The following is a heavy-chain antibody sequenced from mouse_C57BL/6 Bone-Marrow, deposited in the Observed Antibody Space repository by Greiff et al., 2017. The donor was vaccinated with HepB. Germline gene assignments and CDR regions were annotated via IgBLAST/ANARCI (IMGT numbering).Heavy chain of an antibody. D-gene: IGHD1-1*01. J-gene: IGHJ4*01. CDR3: ARGPITTVVATEYAMDY. Sequence: VQLQQPGAELVMPGASVKLSCKASGYTFTSYWMHWVKQRPGQGLEWIGEIDPSDSYTNYNQKFKGKSTLTVDKSSSTAYMQLNSLTSEDSEVYYSARGPITTVVATEYAMDYWGQGTSVTVSS. V-gene: IGHV1-69*01. CDR1: GYTFTSYW. CDR2: IDPSDSYT.